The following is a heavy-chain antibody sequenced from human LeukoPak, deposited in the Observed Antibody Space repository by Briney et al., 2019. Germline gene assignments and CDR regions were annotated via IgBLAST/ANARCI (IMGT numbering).Heavy chain of an antibody. CDR1: GFTFGDYA. Sequence: GGSLRLSCTASGFTFGDYAMSWVRQAPGKGLEWVGFIRSKAYGGTTEYAASVKGRFTISRDNARNSLYLQMNSLRAEDTAVYYCARDPYSGTYGDTYYYYMDVWGKGTTVTISS. CDR3: ARDPYSGTYGDTYYYYMDV. V-gene: IGHV3-49*04. CDR2: IRSKAYGGTT. D-gene: IGHD1-26*01. J-gene: IGHJ6*03.